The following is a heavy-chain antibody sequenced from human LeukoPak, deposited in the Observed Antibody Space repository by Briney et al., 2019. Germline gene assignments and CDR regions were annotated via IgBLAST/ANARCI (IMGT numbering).Heavy chain of an antibody. Sequence: GGSLRLSCGASGFPFSIYAMSWAPQAPGGGVEGVSAISGSGSSTSYADSVKGRFTISRNNSKNTLYLQMNSLRAEDTAVYYCAKGPGLGAAGDYWGQGTLVTVSS. CDR1: GFPFSIYA. D-gene: IGHD6-13*01. J-gene: IGHJ4*02. CDR3: AKGPGLGAAGDY. CDR2: ISGSGSST. V-gene: IGHV3-23*01.